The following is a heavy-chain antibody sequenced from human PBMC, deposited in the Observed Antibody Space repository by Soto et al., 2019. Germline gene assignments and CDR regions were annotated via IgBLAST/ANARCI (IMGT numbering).Heavy chain of an antibody. V-gene: IGHV3-72*01. D-gene: IGHD1-26*01. Sequence: ESGGGLVQPGGSLRLSCAASGFTFSDHYMDWVRQAPGNGLEWVGRSRNKANSYSTEYAASVKGRFTISRDESKNSLYLQMNSLKTEDTAVYYCARFSGSYTRGLDYWGQGTLVTVSS. J-gene: IGHJ4*02. CDR1: GFTFSDHY. CDR2: SRNKANSYST. CDR3: ARFSGSYTRGLDY.